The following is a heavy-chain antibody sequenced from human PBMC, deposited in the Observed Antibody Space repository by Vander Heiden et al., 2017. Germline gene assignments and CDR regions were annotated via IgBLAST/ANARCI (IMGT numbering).Heavy chain of an antibody. CDR1: GFTLSSYT. CDR3: AREHSSGWIIYFDY. Sequence: EAPLLESGGGLVKPGGTLRRACAAPGFTLSSYTMNWVRQDPGKGLEWVSSISSSGSYIYYADSVKGRFTISRDNARNSLYLQMTSLRAEDTAVYYCAREHSSGWIIYFDYWGQGTLVTVSS. V-gene: IGHV3-21*01. CDR2: ISSSGSYI. J-gene: IGHJ4*02. D-gene: IGHD6-19*01.